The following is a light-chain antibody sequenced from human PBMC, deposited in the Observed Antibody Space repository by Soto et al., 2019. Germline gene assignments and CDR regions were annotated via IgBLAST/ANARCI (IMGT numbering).Light chain of an antibody. CDR2: DVS. CDR1: SSDVGGYNY. Sequence: QSVLTQPASVSGSPGQSITISCTGTSSDVGGYNYVSWYQQHPGKAPKPMIYDVSNRPSGVSNRFSGSKSGNTASLTISGLQAEDEADYYCSSYRRSSTFEVFGTGTKVTVL. V-gene: IGLV2-14*03. J-gene: IGLJ1*01. CDR3: SSYRRSSTFEV.